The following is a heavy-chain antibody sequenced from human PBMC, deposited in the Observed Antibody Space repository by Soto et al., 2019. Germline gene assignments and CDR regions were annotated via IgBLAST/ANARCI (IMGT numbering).Heavy chain of an antibody. CDR2: IWYDGSNK. Sequence: GGSLRLSCAASEFTFSSYGMHWVRQAPGKGLEWVAVIWYDGSNKYYADSVKGRFTISRDNSKNTLYLQMNSLRAEDTAVYYCAREVGGSGSNYYYGMDVWGQGTTVTVSS. CDR1: EFTFSSYG. D-gene: IGHD3-10*01. V-gene: IGHV3-33*01. J-gene: IGHJ6*02. CDR3: AREVGGSGSNYYYGMDV.